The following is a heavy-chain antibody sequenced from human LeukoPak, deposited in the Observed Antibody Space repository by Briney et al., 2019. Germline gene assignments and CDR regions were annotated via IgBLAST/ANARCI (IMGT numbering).Heavy chain of an antibody. Sequence: ASVKVSCKASGYTFTSYDINWVRQATGQGLEWMGWMNPNSGNTGYAQKFQGRVTMTRDTSISTAYMELSRLRSDDTAVYYCARVSGRGSYWYFDLWGRGTLVTVSS. V-gene: IGHV1-8*02. CDR3: ARVSGRGSYWYFDL. CDR1: GYTFTSYD. CDR2: MNPNSGNT. J-gene: IGHJ2*01. D-gene: IGHD3-10*01.